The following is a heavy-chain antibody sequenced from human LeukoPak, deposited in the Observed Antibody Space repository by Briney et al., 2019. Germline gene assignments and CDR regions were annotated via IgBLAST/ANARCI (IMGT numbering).Heavy chain of an antibody. Sequence: GSTNYNPSLKSRVTISVDTSKNQFSLKPSSVTAADTAVYYCARGGWWLVIYYGMDVWGQGTTVTVSS. CDR2: GST. CDR3: ARGGWWLVIYYGMDV. D-gene: IGHD6-19*01. J-gene: IGHJ6*02. V-gene: IGHV4-34*01.